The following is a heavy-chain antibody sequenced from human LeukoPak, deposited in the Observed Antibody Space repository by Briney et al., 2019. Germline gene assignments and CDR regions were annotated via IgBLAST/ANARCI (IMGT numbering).Heavy chain of an antibody. V-gene: IGHV1-69*05. Sequence: EASVKVSCKASGGTFSTYAISWLRQAPGQGLEWMGGIIPIYGIANYAQKFQGRVTITTDESTSTAYMELSSLRSEDTAVYYCARSEDSSSQQYDYWGQGTLVTVSS. J-gene: IGHJ4*02. CDR1: GGTFSTYA. D-gene: IGHD6-6*01. CDR3: ARSEDSSSQQYDY. CDR2: IIPIYGIA.